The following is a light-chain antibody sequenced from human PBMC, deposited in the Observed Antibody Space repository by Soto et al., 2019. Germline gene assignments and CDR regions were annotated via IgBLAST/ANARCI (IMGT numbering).Light chain of an antibody. V-gene: IGKV1-39*01. CDR3: QQSHSSPDT. CDR1: QSISKY. J-gene: IGKJ2*01. Sequence: DIQMTQSPSSLSASVGDRVTITCRASQSISKYLNWYQLKPGKAPKLLIYAASSLQSGVPSRISGSGSGTDFSLTISSLRPEYFATYYCQQSHSSPDTFGQGTKLEIK. CDR2: AAS.